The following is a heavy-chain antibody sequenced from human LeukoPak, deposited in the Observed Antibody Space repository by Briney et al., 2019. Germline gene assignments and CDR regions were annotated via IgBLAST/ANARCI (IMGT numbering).Heavy chain of an antibody. CDR2: IYYSGST. V-gene: IGHV4-59*12. Sequence: SETLSLTCTVSGGSISSYYWSWIRQPPGKGLEWIGYIYYSGSTNYNPSLKSRVTISVDTSKNQFSLKLSSVTAADTAVYYCARADCGGDCYSEVAAFDIWGQGTLVTVSS. J-gene: IGHJ3*02. CDR1: GGSISSYY. CDR3: ARADCGGDCYSEVAAFDI. D-gene: IGHD2-21*02.